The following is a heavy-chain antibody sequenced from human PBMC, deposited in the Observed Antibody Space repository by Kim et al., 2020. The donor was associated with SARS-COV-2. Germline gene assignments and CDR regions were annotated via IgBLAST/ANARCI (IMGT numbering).Heavy chain of an antibody. CDR1: GFTVGNNA. V-gene: IGHV3-23*01. D-gene: IGHD2-21*01. CDR3: AKERGPGAWPLCAFYY. J-gene: IGHJ4*01. Sequence: GGSLRLSCAASGFTVGNNAMSWVRQAPGRGLEWVSTIRGSSYNTDYADSVNGRFTISRDSSRHTLYLQLYSLRADDTAVYYCAKERGPGAWPLCAFYYWG. CDR2: IRGSSYNT.